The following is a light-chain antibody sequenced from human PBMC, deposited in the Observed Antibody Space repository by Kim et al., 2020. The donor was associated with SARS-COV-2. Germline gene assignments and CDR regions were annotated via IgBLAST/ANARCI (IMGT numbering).Light chain of an antibody. CDR1: SSDVGSYKL. Sequence: QSALTQPDSVSGSPGQSITISCTGTSSDVGSYKLVSWYQQHPGKAPKLMIYEVSKRPSGVSNRFSGSKSGNTASLTISGLQAEDEADYYCSSYAGSGGVFGGGTQLTVL. J-gene: IGLJ3*02. CDR3: SSYAGSGGV. V-gene: IGLV2-23*02. CDR2: EVS.